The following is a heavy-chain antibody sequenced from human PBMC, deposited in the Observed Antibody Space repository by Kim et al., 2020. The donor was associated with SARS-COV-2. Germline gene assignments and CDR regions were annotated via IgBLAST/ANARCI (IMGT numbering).Heavy chain of an antibody. CDR1: GFTLSDDD. J-gene: IGHJ4*01. CDR2: ISSSGNSI. D-gene: IGHD1-7*01. V-gene: IGHV3-11*01. Sequence: GGSLRLSCAVSGFTLSDDDMSWIRQAPGKGLEWVSYISSSGNSIYYADSVKGRFTISRDNAKNSLYLQMNSLRAEDTAVYFCARRTELRRELDYWGHAT. CDR3: ARRTELRRELDY.